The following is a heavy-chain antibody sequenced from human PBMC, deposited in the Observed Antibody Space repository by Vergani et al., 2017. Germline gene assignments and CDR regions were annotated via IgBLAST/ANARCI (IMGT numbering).Heavy chain of an antibody. Sequence: QVQLVEFGGGVVQPGRSLRLSCAASGFTFRSYAMHWVRQAPGKGLEWVAVISYDGSNKYYADSVKGRLTISRDNSKNTLYLQMNSLSAEDTAVYYCARCPTNWNPWAQGYMDVWGKGTTVTVSS. V-gene: IGHV3-30-3*01. D-gene: IGHD1-1*01. J-gene: IGHJ6*03. CDR1: GFTFRSYA. CDR2: ISYDGSNK. CDR3: ARCPTNWNPWAQGYMDV.